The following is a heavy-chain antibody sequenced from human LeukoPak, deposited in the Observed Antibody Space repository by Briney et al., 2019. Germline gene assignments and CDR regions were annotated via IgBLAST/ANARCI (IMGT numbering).Heavy chain of an antibody. D-gene: IGHD3-10*01. J-gene: IGHJ4*02. CDR3: ASASSESYYWALDY. CDR1: GFNIGSYW. Sequence: GGSLRLSCAAPGFNIGSYWMNWVRQGPGKGLVWVARISSDGKSISYADSVKGRFTISRDNSKNTLYLQMDSLRAEDTAVYYCASASSESYYWALDYWGQGTLVTVSS. CDR2: ISSDGKSI. V-gene: IGHV3-74*01.